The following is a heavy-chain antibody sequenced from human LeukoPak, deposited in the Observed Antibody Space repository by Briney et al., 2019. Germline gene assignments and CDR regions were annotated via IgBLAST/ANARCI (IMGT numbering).Heavy chain of an antibody. CDR1: GFTFSSYS. J-gene: IGHJ4*02. D-gene: IGHD3-22*01. CDR3: ARDTSREQDDSEFDY. V-gene: IGHV3-21*01. CDR2: ISSSSSYI. Sequence: GGSLRLSCAASGFTFSSYSMNWVRQAPGKGLEWVPSISSSSSYIYYADSVKGRFTISRDNAKNSLYLQMNSLRAEDTAVYYCARDTSREQDDSEFDYWGQGTLVTVSS.